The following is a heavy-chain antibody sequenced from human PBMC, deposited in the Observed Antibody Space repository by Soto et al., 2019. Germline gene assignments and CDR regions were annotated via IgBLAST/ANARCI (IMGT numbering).Heavy chain of an antibody. D-gene: IGHD3-3*01. CDR2: ISTYNGDT. Sequence: ASVKVSCKASGYPFTTYGITWVRRAPGQGLEWMGWISTYNGDTNYAQSLQGRVTMTRETSSTTAYMELRSLRSDDTAVYYCARVMTTFGVVSKGPDHWGQGTLVTVSS. J-gene: IGHJ4*02. CDR1: GYPFTTYG. V-gene: IGHV1-18*04. CDR3: ARVMTTFGVVSKGPDH.